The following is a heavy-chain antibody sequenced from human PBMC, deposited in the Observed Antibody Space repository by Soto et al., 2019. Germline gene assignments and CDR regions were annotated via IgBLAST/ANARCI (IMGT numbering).Heavy chain of an antibody. J-gene: IGHJ5*02. Sequence: ASVKVSCKASGYTFTNYGISWVRQAPGQGLEWMGWISAYNGNTNYAQKLQGRVTMTTDTSTSTAYMELRSLRSDDTAVYYCARGKVTVGGALNWFEPWGQGTLVTAPQ. CDR1: GYTFTNYG. CDR3: ARGKVTVGGALNWFEP. CDR2: ISAYNGNT. V-gene: IGHV1-18*01. D-gene: IGHD3-16*01.